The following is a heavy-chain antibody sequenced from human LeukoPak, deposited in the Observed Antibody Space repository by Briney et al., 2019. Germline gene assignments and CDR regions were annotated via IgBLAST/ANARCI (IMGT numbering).Heavy chain of an antibody. J-gene: IGHJ6*02. CDR2: MYYSGST. Sequence: SETLSLTCTVSGGSVISGSYYWSWIRQPPGKGLEWIVYMYYSGSTNYNPSLKSRVTISGDTSKNQFSLKLSSVTAADTAVYYCARDSGHYDFWSGPLTSYGMDVWGQGTTVTVSS. D-gene: IGHD3-3*01. V-gene: IGHV4-61*01. CDR1: GGSVISGSYY. CDR3: ARDSGHYDFWSGPLTSYGMDV.